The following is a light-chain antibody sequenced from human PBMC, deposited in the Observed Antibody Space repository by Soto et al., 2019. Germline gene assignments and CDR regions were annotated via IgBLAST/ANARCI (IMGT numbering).Light chain of an antibody. CDR1: SSNIGSNT. CDR3: AAWDDSLNGRL. J-gene: IGLJ2*01. CDR2: SNN. V-gene: IGLV1-44*01. Sequence: QSVLIQPPSASGTPGQRVTISCSGSSSNIGSNTVNWYQQLPGTAPKLLIYSNNQRPSGVPDRFSGSKSGTSASLAISGLQSEDEADYYCAAWDDSLNGRLFGGGTKLTVL.